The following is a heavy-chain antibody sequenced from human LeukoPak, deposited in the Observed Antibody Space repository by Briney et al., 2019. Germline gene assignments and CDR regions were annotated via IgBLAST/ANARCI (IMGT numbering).Heavy chain of an antibody. D-gene: IGHD3-10*01. CDR1: GYTFTSYD. CDR3: ARGSYYYGSGSSV. J-gene: IGHJ4*02. Sequence: ASVKVSCKASGYTFTSYDINWVRQASGQGLEWMGWINPNSGDTGYAQKFQGRVTMTTNTSISTAYMELSSLRSEDTAVYYCARGSYYYGSGSSVWGQGTLVTVSS. CDR2: INPNSGDT. V-gene: IGHV1-8*01.